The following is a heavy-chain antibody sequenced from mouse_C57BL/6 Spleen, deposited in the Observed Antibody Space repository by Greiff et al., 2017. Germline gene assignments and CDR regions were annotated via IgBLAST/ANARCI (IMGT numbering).Heavy chain of an antibody. CDR3: ARRGRDYFDY. CDR1: GYTFTSYW. J-gene: IGHJ2*01. V-gene: IGHV1-52*01. Sequence: QVQLKQPGAELVRPGSSVKLSCKASGYTFTSYWMHWVKQRPIQGLEWIGNIDPSDSETHYNQKFKDKATLTVDKSSSTAYMQLSSLTSEDSAVYYCARRGRDYFDYWGQGTTLTVSS. CDR2: IDPSDSET.